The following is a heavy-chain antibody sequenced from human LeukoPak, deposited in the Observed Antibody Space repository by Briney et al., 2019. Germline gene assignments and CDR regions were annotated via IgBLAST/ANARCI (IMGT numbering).Heavy chain of an antibody. CDR1: GGSISSYY. V-gene: IGHV4-59*01. Sequence: PSETLSLTCTVSGGSISSYYWSWIRQPPGKGLEWIGYIYYSGSSNYNPSLKSRVTISVDTSKNQFSLKLSSVTAADTAVYYCARGLRYYDSRDRFDYWGQGTLVTVSS. CDR3: ARGLRYYDSRDRFDY. J-gene: IGHJ4*02. D-gene: IGHD3-22*01. CDR2: IYYSGSS.